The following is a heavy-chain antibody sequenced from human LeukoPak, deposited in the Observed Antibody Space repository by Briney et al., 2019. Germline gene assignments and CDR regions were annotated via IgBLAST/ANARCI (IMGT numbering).Heavy chain of an antibody. J-gene: IGHJ4*02. CDR3: ARDRRTYCTSSSCYLPPDY. Sequence: GGSLRLSCAASGFTFSIYGIHWVRQAPGEGLEWVAFIRYDGGNKYYADSVQGRFTISRDNSKNALCLQMSSLRAEDTAVYYCARDRRTYCTSSSCYLPPDYWGQGTLVTVSS. CDR1: GFTFSIYG. CDR2: IRYDGGNK. V-gene: IGHV3-30*02. D-gene: IGHD2-2*01.